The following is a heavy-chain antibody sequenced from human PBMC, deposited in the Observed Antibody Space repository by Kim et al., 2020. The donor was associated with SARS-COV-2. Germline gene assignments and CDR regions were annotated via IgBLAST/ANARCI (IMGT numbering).Heavy chain of an antibody. D-gene: IGHD6-19*01. V-gene: IGHV3-33*01. Sequence: YTPSVKGRFTISSDNSKNPLYLKVNSLRAEDTAVYYCARDSLAVAGTIDYWSQGILVTVSS. J-gene: IGHJ4*02. CDR3: ARDSLAVAGTIDY.